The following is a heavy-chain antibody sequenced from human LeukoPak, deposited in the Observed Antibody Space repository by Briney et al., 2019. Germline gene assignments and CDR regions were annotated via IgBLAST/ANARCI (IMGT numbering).Heavy chain of an antibody. Sequence: SETLSLTCAVYGGSFSGYYWSWIRQPPGKGLEWIGEINHSGSTNYNPSLKSRVTISVDTSRNQFSLKLSSVTAADTAVYYCARAGPRTYYDFWSGYPGLYYYYMDVWGKGTTVAVSS. CDR1: GGSFSGYY. V-gene: IGHV4-34*01. D-gene: IGHD3-3*01. J-gene: IGHJ6*03. CDR2: INHSGST. CDR3: ARAGPRTYYDFWSGYPGLYYYYMDV.